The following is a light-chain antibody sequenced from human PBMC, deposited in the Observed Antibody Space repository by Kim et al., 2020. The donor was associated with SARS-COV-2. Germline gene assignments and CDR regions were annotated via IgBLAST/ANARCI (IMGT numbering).Light chain of an antibody. J-gene: IGLJ2*01. Sequence: QSITIACTGTSSDVGGYDYVSWYQQHPGKAPKVMIYDVSNRPSGVSNRFSGSKSGNTASLTISGLQAEDEADYYCSSYTSSSTLGVFGGGTQLTVL. CDR2: DVS. CDR3: SSYTSSSTLGV. CDR1: SSDVGGYDY. V-gene: IGLV2-14*03.